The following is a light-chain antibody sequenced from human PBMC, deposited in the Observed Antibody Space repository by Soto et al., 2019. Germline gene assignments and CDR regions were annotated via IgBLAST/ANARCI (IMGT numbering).Light chain of an antibody. Sequence: QSVLTQPPSASGTPGQRVNISCSGSSSNIGSKTVNWYQQLPGTAPKLLIYSNNQRPSGVPDRFSGSKSGTSASLAISGLQSEDEADYYCAAWDDSLNGVVFGGGTKVTVL. CDR2: SNN. J-gene: IGLJ2*01. CDR1: SSNIGSKT. V-gene: IGLV1-44*01. CDR3: AAWDDSLNGVV.